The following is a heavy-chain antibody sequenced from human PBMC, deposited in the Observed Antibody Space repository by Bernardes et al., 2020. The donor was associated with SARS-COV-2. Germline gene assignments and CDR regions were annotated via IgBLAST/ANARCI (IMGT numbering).Heavy chain of an antibody. D-gene: IGHD3-3*01. J-gene: IGHJ4*02. CDR1: GFTFSNYA. V-gene: IGHV3-23*01. CDR2: VSGGGGSI. Sequence: GGSLRLSYAASGFTFSNYAMSWVRQAPGKGLEWVSVVSGGGGSIYYADSVKGRFTLSRDNSKNMLYLQLNSLRAEDTAIYYCAKREYYDFWSGPIDYWGQGTLVTVSS. CDR3: AKREYYDFWSGPIDY.